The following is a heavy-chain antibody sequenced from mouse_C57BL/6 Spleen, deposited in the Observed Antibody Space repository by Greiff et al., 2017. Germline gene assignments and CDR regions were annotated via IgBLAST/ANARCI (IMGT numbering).Heavy chain of an antibody. CDR2: IYPGDGAN. Sequence: QVQLQQSGPELVKPGASVKISCKASGYAFSSSWLNWVKQRPGKGLEWIGRIYPGDGANNYNGKFKGQATLTADISSSTAYMQLSSLTSEDSAVNFCARTGYYGSRYYFDYWGKGTTLTVSS. J-gene: IGHJ2*01. CDR3: ARTGYYGSRYYFDY. V-gene: IGHV1-82*01. D-gene: IGHD1-1*01. CDR1: GYAFSSSW.